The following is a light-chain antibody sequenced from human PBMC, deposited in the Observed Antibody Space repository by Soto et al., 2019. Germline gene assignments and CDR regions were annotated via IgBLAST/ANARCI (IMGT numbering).Light chain of an antibody. CDR3: QLYGSSIRT. CDR2: GAS. CDR1: QSVSSSY. J-gene: IGKJ1*01. V-gene: IGKV3-20*01. Sequence: EIVLTQSPGTLSLSPGERATLSCRASQSVSSSYLAGYQQKPGQAPRLIIYGASSMATGIPDRFSGSGSGTDFPLTITRLEPEDVAVSSRQLYGSSIRTFGQGTKVEIK.